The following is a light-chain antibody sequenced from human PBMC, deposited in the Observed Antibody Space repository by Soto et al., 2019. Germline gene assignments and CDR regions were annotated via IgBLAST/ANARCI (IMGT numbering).Light chain of an antibody. Sequence: EIVMTQFPDTLSVSPGDRATLSCRAGQSVSSNLAWYQHKPGQAPRLLIFGASTRATGIPVRFSGSGSATEFTLTISSLQSEDFAVYYCQQYNNWPLTFGGGTRVEIK. J-gene: IGKJ4*01. CDR3: QQYNNWPLT. CDR1: QSVSSN. CDR2: GAS. V-gene: IGKV3-15*01.